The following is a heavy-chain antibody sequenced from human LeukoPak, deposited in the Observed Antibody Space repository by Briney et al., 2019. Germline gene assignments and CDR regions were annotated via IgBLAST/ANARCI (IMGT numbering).Heavy chain of an antibody. CDR2: ISYDGTDK. D-gene: IGHD6-19*01. CDR1: GFTFTTFP. V-gene: IGHV3-30*04. CDR3: ASPNSMAGTHYFHY. J-gene: IGHJ4*02. Sequence: GRSLRLSCAASGFTFTTFPMHWVRQPPGKGLEWVAVISYDGTDKYYADSVKGRFTISRDNSKSTLYLQMDSLRAEDTAVYYCASPNSMAGTHYFHYWGQGTWSPSLQ.